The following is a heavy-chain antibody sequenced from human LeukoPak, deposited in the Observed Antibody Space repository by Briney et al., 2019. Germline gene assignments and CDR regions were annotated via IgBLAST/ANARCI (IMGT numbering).Heavy chain of an antibody. D-gene: IGHD5-18*01. CDR1: GFTFSSYA. CDR2: ISSNGGST. CDR3: ARGQLWPQTLLAY. J-gene: IGHJ4*02. Sequence: GGSLRLSCAASGFTFSSYAMHWVRQAPGKGLEYVSAISSNGGSTYYANSVKGRFTISRDNSKNTLYLQMGSLRAEDMAVYYCARGQLWPQTLLAYWGQGTLVTVSS. V-gene: IGHV3-64*01.